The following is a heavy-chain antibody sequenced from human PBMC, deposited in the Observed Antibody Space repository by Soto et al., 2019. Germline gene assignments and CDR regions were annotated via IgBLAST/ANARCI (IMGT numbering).Heavy chain of an antibody. J-gene: IGHJ4*02. CDR3: ARTFDTITYYFDY. V-gene: IGHV3-30-3*01. CDR2: ISFDGNSL. Sequence: GGSLRLSCGASQFSFRSYAMHWIRQSPGKGLEWVAVISFDGNSLHYADSVRDRFTISRDNSKDTLYLQMNNLRPEDTAVYYCARTFDTITYYFDYWGQGTVDTVSS. CDR1: QFSFRSYA. D-gene: IGHD3-9*01.